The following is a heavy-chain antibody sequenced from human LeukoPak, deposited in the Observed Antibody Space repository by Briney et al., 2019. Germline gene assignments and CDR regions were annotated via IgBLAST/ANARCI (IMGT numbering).Heavy chain of an antibody. D-gene: IGHD2-15*01. J-gene: IGHJ5*02. V-gene: IGHV3-11*01. CDR2: ISSSGSTI. Sequence: GGSLRLSCAASGFTFSDYYMSWIRQAPGKGLEWVSYISSSGSTIYYADSVKGQFTISRDNAKNSLYLQMNSLRAEDTAVYYCARDALYCSGGSCYLNWFDPWGQGTLVTVSS. CDR1: GFTFSDYY. CDR3: ARDALYCSGGSCYLNWFDP.